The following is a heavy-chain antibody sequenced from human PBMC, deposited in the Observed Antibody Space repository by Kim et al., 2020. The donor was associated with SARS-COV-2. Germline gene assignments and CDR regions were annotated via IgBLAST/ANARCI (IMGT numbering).Heavy chain of an antibody. CDR1: GFTFSSYG. CDR3: ARDEGDATLDY. CDR2: IWYDGSNK. Sequence: GGSLRLSCAASGFTFSSYGMHWVRQAPGKGLEWVAVIWYDGSNKYYADSVKGRFTISRDNSKNTLYLQMNSLRAEDTAVYYCARDEGDATLDYWGQGTLVTVSS. D-gene: IGHD3-16*01. J-gene: IGHJ4*02. V-gene: IGHV3-33*01.